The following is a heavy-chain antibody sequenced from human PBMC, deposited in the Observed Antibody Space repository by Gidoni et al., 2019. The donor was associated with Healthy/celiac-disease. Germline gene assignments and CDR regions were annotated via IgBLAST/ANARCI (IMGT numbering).Heavy chain of an antibody. CDR1: GFTVSNAR. Sequence: EVQLVESGGGLVKPGGSLRRSCAAYGFTVSNARMNWVRQAPGKGLEWVGRIKSKTDGGTTDYAAPVKGRFTISRDDSKNTLYLQMNSLKTEDTAVYYCTTDPSDHKARGYFDYWGQGTLVTVSS. V-gene: IGHV3-15*07. CDR3: TTDPSDHKARGYFDY. CDR2: IKSKTDGGTT. J-gene: IGHJ4*02.